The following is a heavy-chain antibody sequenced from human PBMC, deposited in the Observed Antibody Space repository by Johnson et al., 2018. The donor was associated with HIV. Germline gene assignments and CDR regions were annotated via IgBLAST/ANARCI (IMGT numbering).Heavy chain of an antibody. Sequence: MLLVESGGGVVRPGGSLRLSCAASGFIFDDYGMSWVRQAPGKGLEWVSGINWNGGNTGYADSVKGRFTISTDNAKNSLYLQMNNLRAEDTALYYCAKYIYRLPYSGSYYSISAFDIWGQGTMVTVSS. J-gene: IGHJ3*02. CDR1: GFIFDDYG. D-gene: IGHD1-26*01. V-gene: IGHV3-20*04. CDR3: AKYIYRLPYSGSYYSISAFDI. CDR2: INWNGGNT.